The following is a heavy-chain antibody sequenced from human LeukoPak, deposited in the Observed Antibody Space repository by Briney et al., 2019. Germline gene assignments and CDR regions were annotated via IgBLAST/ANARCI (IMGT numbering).Heavy chain of an antibody. V-gene: IGHV3-21*01. D-gene: IGHD3-22*01. CDR3: ARQLYDTSGPFDY. J-gene: IGHJ4*02. CDR1: GFTFSSYA. CDR2: ISSSGTYI. Sequence: GGSLRLSCAAPGFTFSSYAMSWVRQAPGKGLEWVSFISSSGTYIYYADSVKGRFTISRDNARNSLYLQMNSLRAEDTAVYYCARQLYDTSGPFDYWGQGTLVTVSS.